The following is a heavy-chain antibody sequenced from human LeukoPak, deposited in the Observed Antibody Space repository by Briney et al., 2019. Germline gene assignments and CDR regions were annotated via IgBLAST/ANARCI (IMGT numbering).Heavy chain of an antibody. J-gene: IGHJ4*02. CDR2: ISSGSTI. V-gene: IGHV3-48*03. CDR1: GFTFSSYE. CDR3: ARVFPED. D-gene: IGHD1-14*01. Sequence: PGGSLRLSCVVSGFTFSSYEMNWVRQAPGKGLEWVSYISSGSTISYADSVKGRFTISRDNAKRSLYLHMNSLRAEDTAVYYCARVFPEDWGQGTLVTVSS.